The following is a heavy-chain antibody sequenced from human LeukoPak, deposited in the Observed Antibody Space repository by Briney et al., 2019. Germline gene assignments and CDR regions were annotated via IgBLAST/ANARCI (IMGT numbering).Heavy chain of an antibody. D-gene: IGHD3-9*01. CDR1: GFTFDDYA. V-gene: IGHV3-9*03. J-gene: IGHJ4*02. Sequence: GRSLRLSCAASGFTFDDYAMHWVRQAPGKGLEWVSGISWNSGSIGYADSVKGRFTISRDNAKNSLYLQMNSLRAEDMALYYCAKDQGYDILTGYYGGGYFDYWGQGTLVTVSS. CDR2: ISWNSGSI. CDR3: AKDQGYDILTGYYGGGYFDY.